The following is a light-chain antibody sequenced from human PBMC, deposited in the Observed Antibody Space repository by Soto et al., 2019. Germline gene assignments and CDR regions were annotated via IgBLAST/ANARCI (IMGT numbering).Light chain of an antibody. Sequence: EIVMTQSPATLSVSPGERATLSCRASQSVSSNLAWYQQKPGQAPRLLIYGASTRATGIPARFSGSGSGTEFTLTISSLQSEDFAVYYCQQYNNWPPSITFDQGTRLEIK. V-gene: IGKV3-15*01. CDR1: QSVSSN. CDR3: QQYNNWPPSIT. J-gene: IGKJ5*01. CDR2: GAS.